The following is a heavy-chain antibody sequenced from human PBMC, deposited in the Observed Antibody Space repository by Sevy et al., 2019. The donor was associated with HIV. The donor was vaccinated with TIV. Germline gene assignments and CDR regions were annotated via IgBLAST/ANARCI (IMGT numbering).Heavy chain of an antibody. J-gene: IGHJ6*02. V-gene: IGHV3-33*01. CDR1: GFTFSSYG. Sequence: GGSLRLSCAASGFTFSSYGMHWVRQAPGKGLEWVAVIWYDGSNKYYADSVKGRFTISRDNSKNTLYLQMNSLRAEDTAVYYCARGQCSGGSCSHYYYYGMDVWGQGTTVTVSS. CDR3: ARGQCSGGSCSHYYYYGMDV. D-gene: IGHD2-15*01. CDR2: IWYDGSNK.